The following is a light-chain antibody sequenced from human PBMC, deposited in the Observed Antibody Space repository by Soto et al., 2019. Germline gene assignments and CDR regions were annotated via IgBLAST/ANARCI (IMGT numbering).Light chain of an antibody. CDR2: VAS. CDR1: QSVNSN. V-gene: IGKV3-15*01. CDR3: QQYNNSPT. J-gene: IGKJ1*01. Sequence: EIVMTQSPATLSVSPGERATLSCRASQSVNSNLAWYQQKPGQAPRLLIYVASTRATGVPARFSGSGSGTDFPLTISSLQSEDFAVYFCQQYNNSPTFGQGTKVEIK.